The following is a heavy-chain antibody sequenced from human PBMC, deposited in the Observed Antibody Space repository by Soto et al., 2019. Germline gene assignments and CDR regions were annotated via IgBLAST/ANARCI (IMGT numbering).Heavy chain of an antibody. Sequence: ASVKASCKASRYALMGYYIHWVRQAPGQGLEWMGWINPNSGDTNYAQKFLGRVTMARDTSISTDYMEVSRLRSDDTAVYYCARADSGSSFGYYYYGMDVWGQGTTVTVSS. CDR2: INPNSGDT. CDR3: ARADSGSSFGYYYYGMDV. CDR1: RYALMGYY. D-gene: IGHD3-10*01. J-gene: IGHJ6*02. V-gene: IGHV1-2*02.